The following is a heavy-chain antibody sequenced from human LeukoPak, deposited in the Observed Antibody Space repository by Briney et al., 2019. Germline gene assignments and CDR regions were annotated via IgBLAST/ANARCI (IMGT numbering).Heavy chain of an antibody. CDR2: IYYSGST. J-gene: IGHJ4*02. CDR1: GGSISSGDYY. V-gene: IGHV4-30-4*01. CDR3: ARDLGGYYDSSGYYY. Sequence: PSQTLSLTCTVSGGSISSGDYYWSWIRQPPGKGLEWIGYIYYSGSTYYNPSLKSRVTISVDTSKNQFSLKLSSVTAADTAVYYCARDLGGYYDSSGYYYWGQGTLVTVSS. D-gene: IGHD3-22*01.